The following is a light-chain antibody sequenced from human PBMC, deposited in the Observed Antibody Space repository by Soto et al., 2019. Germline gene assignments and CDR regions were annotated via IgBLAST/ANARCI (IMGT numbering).Light chain of an antibody. CDR3: CSYAGGPHV. V-gene: IGLV2-11*01. Sequence: QSERTQPRSVSGSPGQSVAISWTGTSSDVGGYNYVSWYQQHPGKAPKVMIYDVSKRPSGVPDRISGSKPGNTASLTISGLQAEDEADYSCCSYAGGPHVFVPGTKVTVL. CDR1: SSDVGGYNY. J-gene: IGLJ1*01. CDR2: DVS.